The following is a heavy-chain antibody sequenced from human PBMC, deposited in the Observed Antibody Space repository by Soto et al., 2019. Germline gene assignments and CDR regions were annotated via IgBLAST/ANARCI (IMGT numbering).Heavy chain of an antibody. J-gene: IGHJ4*02. Sequence: GGSLRLSCAASGFTFSSYAMSWVRQAPGKGLEWVSAISGSGGSTYYADSVKGRFTISRDNSKNTLYLQMNSLRAEDTAVYYCAKDRGYCSVGSCPGRIYYFDYWGRGTLVTGSS. CDR2: ISGSGGST. V-gene: IGHV3-23*01. CDR3: AKDRGYCSVGSCPGRIYYFDY. CDR1: GFTFSSYA. D-gene: IGHD2-15*01.